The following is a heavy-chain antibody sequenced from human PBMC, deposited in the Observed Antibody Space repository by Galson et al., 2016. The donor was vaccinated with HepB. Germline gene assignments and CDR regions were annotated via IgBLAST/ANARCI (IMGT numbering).Heavy chain of an antibody. D-gene: IGHD5-24*01. CDR1: GFKFSDFY. CDR2: ISPLAGTI. V-gene: IGHV3-11*01. J-gene: IGHJ4*02. Sequence: SLRLSCAASGFKFSDFYMSWIRQTQEKGLEWISFISPLAGTIQYEDSVKGRFTISRDNTEKSLFLQMRNLRVEDTAVYFFARYQDGHHYGNFDFWGQGVVVTVSS. CDR3: ARYQDGHHYGNFDF.